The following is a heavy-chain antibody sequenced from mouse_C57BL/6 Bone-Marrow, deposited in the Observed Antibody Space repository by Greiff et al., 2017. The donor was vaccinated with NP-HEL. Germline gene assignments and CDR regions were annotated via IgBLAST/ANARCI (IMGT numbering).Heavy chain of an antibody. CDR2: ISGGGGNT. CDR3: ARRGDGYPWFAY. J-gene: IGHJ3*01. Sequence: EVQGVESGGGLVKPGGSLKLSCAASGFTFSSYTMSWVRQTPEKRLEWVATISGGGGNTYYPDSVKGRFTISRDNAKNTLYLQMSSLRSEDTALYYCARRGDGYPWFAYWGQGTLVTVSA. D-gene: IGHD2-3*01. V-gene: IGHV5-9*01. CDR1: GFTFSSYT.